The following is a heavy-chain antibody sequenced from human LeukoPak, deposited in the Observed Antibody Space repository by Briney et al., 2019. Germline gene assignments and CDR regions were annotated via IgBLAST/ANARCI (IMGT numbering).Heavy chain of an antibody. CDR2: INHSGST. CDR1: GGSFSGYY. Sequence: SETLSLTCAVYGGSFSGYYWSWIRQPPGKGLEWIGEINHSGSTNYNPSLKSRVTISVDTSKNQFSLKLSSVTAADTAVYYCAGRVLRFFEWKDYWGQGTLVTVSS. D-gene: IGHD3-3*01. J-gene: IGHJ4*02. CDR3: AGRVLRFFEWKDY. V-gene: IGHV4-34*01.